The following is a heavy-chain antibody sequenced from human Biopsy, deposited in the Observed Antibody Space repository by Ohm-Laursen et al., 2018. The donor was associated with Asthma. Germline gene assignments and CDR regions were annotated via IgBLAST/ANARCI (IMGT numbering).Heavy chain of an antibody. V-gene: IGHV3-7*03. CDR3: AKAERYFDWYWFDP. D-gene: IGHD3-9*01. CDR2: IKHDGSEK. Sequence: GSLRLSCAASGFTFGDYCMSWVRQVPGQGLGWVANIKHDGSEKNHVDSLKGRFTISRDNSKNTLYLQMNSLRAEDTAVYYCAKAERYFDWYWFDPWGQGTLVTVSS. J-gene: IGHJ5*02. CDR1: GFTFGDYC.